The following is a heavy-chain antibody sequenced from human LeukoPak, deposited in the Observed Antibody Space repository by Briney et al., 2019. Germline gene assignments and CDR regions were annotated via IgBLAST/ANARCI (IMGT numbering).Heavy chain of an antibody. CDR3: ARVRDDYGDAGFDY. D-gene: IGHD4-17*01. CDR1: GYAFTGYY. V-gene: IGHV1-2*02. CDR2: INPNSGGT. J-gene: IGHJ4*02. Sequence: ASVKVSCKASGYAFTGYYMHWVRQAPGQGLEWMGWINPNSGGTNYAQKFQGRVTMTRDTSISTAYMELSRLRSDDTAVYYCARVRDDYGDAGFDYWGQGTLVTVSS.